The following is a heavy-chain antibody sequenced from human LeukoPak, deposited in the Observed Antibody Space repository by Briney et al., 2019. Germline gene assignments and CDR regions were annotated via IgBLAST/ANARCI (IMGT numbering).Heavy chain of an antibody. CDR1: GGSISTYY. Sequence: SETLSLTCTVSGGSISTYYWSWIRQPAGKGLEWIGRMYTSGSTNYNPSLKSRLTMSVVTSKNQFSLKLSSVTAADTAVYYCARDSTNGWDYWGQGTLVTVSS. CDR2: MYTSGST. J-gene: IGHJ4*02. CDR3: ARDSTNGWDY. V-gene: IGHV4-4*07. D-gene: IGHD6-19*01.